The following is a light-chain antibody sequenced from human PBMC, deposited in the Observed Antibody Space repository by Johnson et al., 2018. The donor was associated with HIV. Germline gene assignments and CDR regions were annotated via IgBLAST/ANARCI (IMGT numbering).Light chain of an antibody. CDR1: SSNIGNNY. J-gene: IGLJ1*01. CDR2: ENN. Sequence: QPVLTQPPSVSAAPGQKVTISCSGSSSNIGNNYVSWYQQLPGTAPKLLIYENNKRPSGIPDRFSGSKSGTSATLGITGLQTGDEADYYCAVWDSSLTAHYVFGTGTKITVL. CDR3: AVWDSSLTAHYV. V-gene: IGLV1-51*02.